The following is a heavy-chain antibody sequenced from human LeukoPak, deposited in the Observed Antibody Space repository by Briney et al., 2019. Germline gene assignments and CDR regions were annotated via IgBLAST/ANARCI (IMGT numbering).Heavy chain of an antibody. CDR1: GGTFSSYA. V-gene: IGHV1-69*05. D-gene: IGHD6-13*01. CDR2: ITPIFGTA. CDR3: ARATYSSSWLKTYAFDI. J-gene: IGHJ3*02. Sequence: SVKVSCKASGGTFSSYAISWVRQAPGQGLEWMGRITPIFGTANYAQKFQGRVTITTDESTSTAYMGLSSLRSEDTAVYYCARATYSSSWLKTYAFDIWGQGTMVTVSS.